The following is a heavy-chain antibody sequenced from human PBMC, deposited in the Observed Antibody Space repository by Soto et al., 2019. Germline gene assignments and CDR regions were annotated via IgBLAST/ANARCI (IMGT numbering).Heavy chain of an antibody. J-gene: IGHJ6*02. CDR1: GGSFSGYY. Sequence: QVQLQQWGAGLLKPSETLSLTCAVYGGSFSGYYWSWIRQPPGKGLEWIGEINHSGSTNYNPSLKSRVTISVDTSKNQFSLKLSSVTAADAAVSYCARGAISWTLCFGVRDYYYYYGMDVWGQGTTVTVSS. V-gene: IGHV4-34*01. CDR3: ARGAISWTLCFGVRDYYYYYGMDV. CDR2: INHSGST. D-gene: IGHD3-10*01.